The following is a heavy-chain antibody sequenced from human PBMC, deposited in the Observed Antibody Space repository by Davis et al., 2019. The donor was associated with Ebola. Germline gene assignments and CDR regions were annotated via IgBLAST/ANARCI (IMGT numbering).Heavy chain of an antibody. CDR3: ARGVAVQGVRPNYYYGMDV. J-gene: IGHJ6*02. D-gene: IGHD3-10*01. CDR1: GGTFSSYA. Sequence: SVKVSCKASGGTFSSYAISWVRQAPGQGLEWMGGIIPIFGTANYAQKFQGRVTITADKSTSTAYMELSSLRSEDTAVYYCARGVAVQGVRPNYYYGMDVWGQGTTVTVSS. V-gene: IGHV1-69*06. CDR2: IIPIFGTA.